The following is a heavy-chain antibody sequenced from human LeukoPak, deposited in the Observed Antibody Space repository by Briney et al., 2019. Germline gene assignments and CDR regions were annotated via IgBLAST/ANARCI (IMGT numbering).Heavy chain of an antibody. CDR1: GFTVSTYY. V-gene: IGHV3-53*01. CDR3: ARGLGYCTSTTCLLPFDY. J-gene: IGHJ4*02. D-gene: IGHD2-2*01. CDR2: IYSGGST. Sequence: GGSLRLSRAASGFTVSTYYMTWVRQAPGKGLECVSVIYSGGSTYYADSVKGRFTVSRDNSKNTLYLQMNSLRAEDTAMYYCARGLGYCTSTTCLLPFDYWGQGTLVTISS.